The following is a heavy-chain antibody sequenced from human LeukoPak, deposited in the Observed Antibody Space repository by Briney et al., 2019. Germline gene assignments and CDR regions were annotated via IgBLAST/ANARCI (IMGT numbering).Heavy chain of an antibody. CDR3: AKGSLGSWYYFDY. J-gene: IGHJ4*02. D-gene: IGHD6-13*01. Sequence: GGSLRLSCAASGFTFGSSAMSWVRQAPGKGPEWVSTFSRSGTDTYYADSVRGRFTIFRDNSKNTLYLQVNSLRAEDTAVYYCAKGSLGSWYYFDYWGQGTLVTVSS. CDR1: GFTFGSSA. CDR2: FSRSGTDT. V-gene: IGHV3-23*01.